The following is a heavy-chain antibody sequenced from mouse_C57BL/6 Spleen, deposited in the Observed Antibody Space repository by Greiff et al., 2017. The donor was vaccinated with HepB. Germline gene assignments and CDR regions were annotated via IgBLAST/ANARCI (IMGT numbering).Heavy chain of an antibody. J-gene: IGHJ4*01. Sequence: QLQQSGAELARPGASVKLSCKASGYTFTSYGISWVKQRTGQGLEWIGEIYPRSGNTYYNEKFKGKATLTADKSSSTAYMELRSLTSEDSAVYFCARGAYYGSSYYAMDYWGQGTSVTVSS. V-gene: IGHV1-81*01. CDR2: IYPRSGNT. CDR3: ARGAYYGSSYYAMDY. D-gene: IGHD1-1*01. CDR1: GYTFTSYG.